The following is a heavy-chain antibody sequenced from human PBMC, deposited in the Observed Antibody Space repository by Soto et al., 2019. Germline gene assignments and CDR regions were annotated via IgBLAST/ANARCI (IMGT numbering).Heavy chain of an antibody. D-gene: IGHD6-13*01. CDR1: GFVYSTYA. J-gene: IGHJ2*01. V-gene: IGHV3-33*01. CDR3: VRGIPSQYSSNWLYWYFDL. Sequence: VQLVESGGGVVQPGRSLRLSCAASGFVYSTYAMHWVRLSPGKGLEWVALIWNDGTKEYYVDSVKGRFTISRDNSQNTLKLQMDSLRAEDTAVYFCVRGIPSQYSSNWLYWYFDLWGRGTQVTVSS. CDR2: IWNDGTKE.